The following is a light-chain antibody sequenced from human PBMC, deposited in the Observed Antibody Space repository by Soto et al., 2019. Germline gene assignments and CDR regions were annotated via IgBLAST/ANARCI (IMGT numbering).Light chain of an antibody. Sequence: QSVLTQPPSVSGAPGQRVTISCTGSSSNIGAGYDVHWYQQLPGTAPKLLIYGNSNRPSGVPDRISGSKSGTSASLAITGLQAEDEADYYRQSYDSSLSALFGTGTKVTVL. CDR1: SSNIGAGYD. CDR3: QSYDSSLSAL. J-gene: IGLJ1*01. CDR2: GNS. V-gene: IGLV1-40*01.